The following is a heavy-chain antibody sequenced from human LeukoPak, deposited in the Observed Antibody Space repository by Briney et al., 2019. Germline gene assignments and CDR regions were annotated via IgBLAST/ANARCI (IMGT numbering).Heavy chain of an antibody. Sequence: GGSLRLSCAVSGFTFSSYWMTWVRQAPGKGLEWVANIKQDGSDKYYVDSVKGRFAISRDTAKNSLYLQMNSLRAEDTAVYYCVRGGDSSNRKRSLGFWGQGTLVTVSS. CDR3: VRGGDSSNRKRSLGF. CDR1: GFTFSSYW. J-gene: IGHJ4*02. D-gene: IGHD6-13*01. CDR2: IKQDGSDK. V-gene: IGHV3-7*01.